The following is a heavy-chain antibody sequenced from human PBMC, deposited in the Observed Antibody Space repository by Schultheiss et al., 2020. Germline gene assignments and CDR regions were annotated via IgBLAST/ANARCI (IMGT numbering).Heavy chain of an antibody. D-gene: IGHD3-10*01. CDR2: VHHSGST. J-gene: IGHJ6*02. CDR3: ARVGITMVRGRRGMDV. Sequence: SETLSLTCTVSGGSISSGGYYWSWIRQPPGKGLECVGFVHHSGSTNYSPSLKSRVSMSVDTSKNQFSLKLSSVTAADTAVYYCARVGITMVRGRRGMDVWGQGTTVTVSS. V-gene: IGHV4-61*08. CDR1: GGSISSGGYY.